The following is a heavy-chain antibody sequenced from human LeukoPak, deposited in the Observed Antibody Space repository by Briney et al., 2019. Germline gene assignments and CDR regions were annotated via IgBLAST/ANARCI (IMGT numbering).Heavy chain of an antibody. D-gene: IGHD2-15*01. CDR3: ALGRYCSGGSCLSD. CDR2: ISCSGCTI. Sequence: GGPLSLSCAASGFTFCSYEMIWVRQARGKGLEGVSYISCSGCTIYYAVSVKGRFTISRDNAKNSLYLQMNSLRAEDTAVYYCALGRYCSGGSCLSDWGQGTLVAVSS. CDR1: GFTFCSYE. J-gene: IGHJ4*02. V-gene: IGHV3-48*03.